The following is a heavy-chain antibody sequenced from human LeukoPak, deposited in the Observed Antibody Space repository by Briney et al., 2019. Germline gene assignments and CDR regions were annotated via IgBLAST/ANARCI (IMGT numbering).Heavy chain of an antibody. J-gene: IGHJ3*02. CDR2: INPNSGGT. Sequence: GASVKVSCKASGYTFTGYYMHWVRQAPGQGLEWVGWINPNSGGTNYAQKFQGRVTMTRDTSISTAYMELSRLRSDDTAVYYCARRFLEWSYAFDIWGQGTMVTVSS. D-gene: IGHD3-3*01. CDR3: ARRFLEWSYAFDI. V-gene: IGHV1-2*02. CDR1: GYTFTGYY.